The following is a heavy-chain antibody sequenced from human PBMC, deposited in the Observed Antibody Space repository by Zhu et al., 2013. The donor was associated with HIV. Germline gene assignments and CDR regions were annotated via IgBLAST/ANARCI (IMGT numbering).Heavy chain of an antibody. Sequence: DVHLVQSGAEVKKPGATVTISCKVSGYTFTDYYIHWVQQAPVRGLEWVGLVDPEDGETTYAENFRDRVTIIADTSISTVYMQLRSLRPEDTGIYYCAIGGFDPWGQGTQVTV. CDR2: VDPEDGET. CDR3: AIGGFDP. V-gene: IGHV1-69-2*01. CDR1: GYTFTDYY. J-gene: IGHJ5*02.